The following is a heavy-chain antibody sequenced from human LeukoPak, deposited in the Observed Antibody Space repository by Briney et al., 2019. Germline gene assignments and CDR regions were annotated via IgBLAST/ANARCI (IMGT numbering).Heavy chain of an antibody. V-gene: IGHV4-4*07. Sequence: KPSETLSLTCTVSGGSISSYHWSWIRQPAGKGLEWIGHIFASGSTNYNPSLKSRVTISVDKSKNQFSLKLSSVTAADTAVYYCVRDSDGAAQFDPWGQGTLVTVSS. CDR3: VRDSDGAAQFDP. J-gene: IGHJ5*02. D-gene: IGHD6-13*01. CDR2: IFASGST. CDR1: GGSISSYH.